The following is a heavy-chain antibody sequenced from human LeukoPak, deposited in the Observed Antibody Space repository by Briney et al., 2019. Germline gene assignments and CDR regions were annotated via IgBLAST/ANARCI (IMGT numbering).Heavy chain of an antibody. V-gene: IGHV3-21*01. J-gene: IGHJ5*02. Sequence: GGSLRLSCVASEFTFSAYGMSWVRQAPGTGLEWVSSISGSGSSIHYKESVRGRFTISRDNSGNSIYLQMNSLRAEDTAVYYCASLVTTSIHNWFDPWGQGTLVTVSS. CDR1: EFTFSAYG. D-gene: IGHD5-12*01. CDR2: ISGSGSSI. CDR3: ASLVTTSIHNWFDP.